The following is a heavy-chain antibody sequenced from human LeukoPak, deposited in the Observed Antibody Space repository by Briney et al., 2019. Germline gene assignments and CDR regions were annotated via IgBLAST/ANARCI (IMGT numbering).Heavy chain of an antibody. CDR2: IYHSGST. V-gene: IGHV4-30-2*01. D-gene: IGHD3-22*01. CDR3: ARQPLVRAFDI. J-gene: IGHJ3*02. Sequence: SETLSLTCTVSGGSISSGGYYWSWIRQPPGKGLEWIGYIYHSGSTYYNPSLKSRVTISVDRSKNQFSLKLSSVTAADTAVYYCARQPLVRAFDIWGQGTMVTVSS. CDR1: GGSISSGGYY.